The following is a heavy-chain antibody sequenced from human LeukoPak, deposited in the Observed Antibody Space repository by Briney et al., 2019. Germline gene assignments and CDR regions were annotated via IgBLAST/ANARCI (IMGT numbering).Heavy chain of an antibody. CDR2: INPSGGST. Sequence: ASVKVSCKASGYTFTSYYMHWVRQAPGQGLEWMGIINPSGGSTSYAQKFQGRVTMTRDTSTSTVYMELSSLRSEDTAVYYCARDTAMAWGYYYYMDVWGKGTTVTVSS. J-gene: IGHJ6*03. CDR1: GYTFTSYY. CDR3: ARDTAMAWGYYYYMDV. V-gene: IGHV1-46*01. D-gene: IGHD5-18*01.